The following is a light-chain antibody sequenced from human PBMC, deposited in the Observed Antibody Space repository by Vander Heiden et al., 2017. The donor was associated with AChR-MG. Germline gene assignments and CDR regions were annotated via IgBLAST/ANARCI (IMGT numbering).Light chain of an antibody. J-gene: IGKJ4*01. V-gene: IGKV1-8*01. CDR1: QCISSY. CDR2: AAS. CDR3: QQYDSYPLLT. Sequence: AIRMTQSPSSFSASTGDRVTLTCRASQCISSYLALYQQKPGKAPKLLIYAASTLQSGVPSRFSGSGSGTDFTLTISCLQSEDFATYYCQQYDSYPLLTFGGGTKVEIK.